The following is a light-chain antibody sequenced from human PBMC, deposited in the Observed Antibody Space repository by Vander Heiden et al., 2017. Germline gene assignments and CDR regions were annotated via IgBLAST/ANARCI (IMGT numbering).Light chain of an antibody. CDR1: ALPKQY. J-gene: IGLJ2*01. Sequence: SYELTQPPLESVSPGQTDKINCYGDALPKQYAYWYQQRPGQAPVLIIYKDNERPSGIPERFSGYSSGTTVTLAISVVQAEDEADYYCQSADSSDTYRVIFGGGTKLTVL. V-gene: IGLV3-25*03. CDR3: QSADSSDTYRVI. CDR2: KDN.